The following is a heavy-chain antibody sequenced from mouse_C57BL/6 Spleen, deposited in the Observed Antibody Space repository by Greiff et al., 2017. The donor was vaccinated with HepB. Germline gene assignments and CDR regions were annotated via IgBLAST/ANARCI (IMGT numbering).Heavy chain of an antibody. CDR1: GFTFSDFY. Sequence: EVKLMESGGGLVQSGRSLRLSCATSGFTFSDFYMEWVRQAPGKGLEWIAASRNKANDYTTEYSASVKGRFIVSRDTSQSILYLQMNALRAEDTAIYYCARGNYHYYAMDYWGQGTSVTVSS. CDR3: ARGNYHYYAMDY. D-gene: IGHD2-1*01. V-gene: IGHV7-1*01. J-gene: IGHJ4*01. CDR2: SRNKANDYTT.